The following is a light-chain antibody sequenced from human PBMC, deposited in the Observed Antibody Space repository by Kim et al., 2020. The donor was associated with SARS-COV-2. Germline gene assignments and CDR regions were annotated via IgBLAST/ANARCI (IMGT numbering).Light chain of an antibody. CDR2: GAS. CDR3: LQDYNLPWT. J-gene: IGKJ1*01. CDR1: QSVSSSY. V-gene: IGKV3D-7*01. Sequence: PGESAALSGRTSQSVSSSYVSWYQQKPGQAPRLLIYGASTRATGIPARFSGSGSGTDFTLTISSLQPVDFAVYDCLQDYNLPWTFGQGTKVDIK.